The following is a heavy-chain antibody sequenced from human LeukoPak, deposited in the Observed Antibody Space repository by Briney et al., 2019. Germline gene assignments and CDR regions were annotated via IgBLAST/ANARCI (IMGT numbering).Heavy chain of an antibody. Sequence: GGSLRLSCAASGFTFSNYWMSWVRQAPGKGLEWVANINQDGGEKYYVDSVKGRFTISRDNAKNSLYLQMNSLRAEDTAVYYCARVSNNYYYFYMDVWGKGTTVTVSS. J-gene: IGHJ6*03. CDR2: INQDGGEK. CDR3: ARVSNNYYYFYMDV. V-gene: IGHV3-7*01. D-gene: IGHD2/OR15-2a*01. CDR1: GFTFSNYW.